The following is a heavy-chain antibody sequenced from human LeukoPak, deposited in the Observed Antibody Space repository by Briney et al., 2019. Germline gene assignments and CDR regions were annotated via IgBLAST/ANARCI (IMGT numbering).Heavy chain of an antibody. V-gene: IGHV3-23*01. Sequence: GGSLRLSCAASGFTFSRYTMNWVRQAPGKGLEWVSAISVSIVNTYYADSVKGRFTISRDNSKSTLYLQMNSLRAEDTAVYYCAKTDSGPSDYWGQGTLVTVSS. CDR3: AKTDSGPSDY. D-gene: IGHD6-19*01. CDR1: GFTFSRYT. CDR2: ISVSIVNT. J-gene: IGHJ4*02.